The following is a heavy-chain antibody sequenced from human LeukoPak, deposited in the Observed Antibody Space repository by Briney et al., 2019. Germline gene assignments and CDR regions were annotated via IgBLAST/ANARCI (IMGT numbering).Heavy chain of an antibody. J-gene: IGHJ6*02. D-gene: IGHD3-22*01. CDR1: GGTFSSYA. CDR3: ACCITMIVTDNYYYYGMDV. CDR2: IIPIFGTA. V-gene: IGHV1-69*13. Sequence: ASVKVSCKASGGTFSSYAISWVRQAPGQGLEWMGGIIPIFGTANYAQKFQGRVTITADDSTSTAYMELSSLRSEDTAVYYCACCITMIVTDNYYYYGMDVWGQGTTVTVSS.